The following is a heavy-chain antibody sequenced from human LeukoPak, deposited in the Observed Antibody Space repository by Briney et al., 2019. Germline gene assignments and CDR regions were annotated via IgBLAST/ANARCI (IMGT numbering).Heavy chain of an antibody. CDR1: GFTFSSYG. CDR2: IRYDGSNK. CDR3: AKDNYGDYENDY. Sequence: GGSLRLSCAASGFTFSSYGMHWVRQAPGKGLEWVAFIRYDGSNKYYADSVKGRFTISRDNSKNTLYLQMNSLRAEDTAVYCCAKDNYGDYENDYWGQGTLVTVSS. J-gene: IGHJ4*02. V-gene: IGHV3-30*02. D-gene: IGHD4-17*01.